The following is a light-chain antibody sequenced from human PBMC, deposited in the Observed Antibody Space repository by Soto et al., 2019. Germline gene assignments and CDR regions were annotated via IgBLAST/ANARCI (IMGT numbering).Light chain of an antibody. CDR2: EVS. V-gene: IGLV2-8*01. Sequence: QSALTQPPSASGSPGQSVTISCTGTSSDFGGYNYVSWYQQHPGKAPKLMIYEVSKRPSGVPDRFSGSKSGNTASLTVSGLQAEDEADYYCSSYAGCGVVFGTVTTVPVL. CDR1: SSDFGGYNY. CDR3: SSYAGCGVV. J-gene: IGLJ1*01.